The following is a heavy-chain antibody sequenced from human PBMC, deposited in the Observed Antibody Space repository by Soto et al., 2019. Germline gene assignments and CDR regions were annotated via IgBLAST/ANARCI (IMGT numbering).Heavy chain of an antibody. CDR3: ARHPKRGPPYHC. J-gene: IGHJ4*02. V-gene: IGHV4-39*01. D-gene: IGHD3-10*01. CDR1: GGSISSSSYY. Sequence: PXGTLWLTCTVSGGSISSSSYYWGWIRQPPGKGLEWIGSIYYSGSTYYNPSLKSRVTISVDTSKNQFSLKLSSVTAADTAVYYCARHPKRGPPYHCWGQGTLVTVXS. CDR2: IYYSGST.